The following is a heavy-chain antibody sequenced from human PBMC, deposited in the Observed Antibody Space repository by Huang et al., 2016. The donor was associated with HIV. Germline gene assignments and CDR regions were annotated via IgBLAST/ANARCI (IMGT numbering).Heavy chain of an antibody. Sequence: VQLVESGGGLIQPGGSLRLSCAASGFTVSTHYRRWVRQAPGRGLEWFSIIYNGDDTDYANSVKVRFTISRDNSKNTLYLQMNSLRAEDTAVYYCARDLRGHANPTYYYYGMDVWGQGTTVTVSS. J-gene: IGHJ6*02. D-gene: IGHD2-21*01. CDR1: GFTVSTHY. CDR2: IYNGDDT. V-gene: IGHV3-53*01. CDR3: ARDLRGHANPTYYYYGMDV.